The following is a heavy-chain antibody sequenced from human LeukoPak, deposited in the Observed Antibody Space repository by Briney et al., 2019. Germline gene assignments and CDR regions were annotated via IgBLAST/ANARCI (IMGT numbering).Heavy chain of an antibody. Sequence: PSETLSLTCAVSGGFISSRNWWSWVRQPPGKGLEWIGEIYHSGSTNYNPSLKSRVTISVDKSKNQFSLKLSSVTAADTAVYYCARTPKGMASENFDYWGQGTLVTVSS. D-gene: IGHD5-24*01. CDR2: IYHSGST. CDR1: GGFISSRNW. CDR3: ARTPKGMASENFDY. V-gene: IGHV4-4*02. J-gene: IGHJ4*02.